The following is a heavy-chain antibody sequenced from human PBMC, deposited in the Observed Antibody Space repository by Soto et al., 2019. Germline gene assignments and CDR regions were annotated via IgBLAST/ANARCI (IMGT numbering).Heavy chain of an antibody. J-gene: IGHJ4*02. Sequence: SLTCTVSGGSISSYYWSWIRQPPGKGLEWIGYIYYSGSTNYNPSLKSRVTISVDTSKNQFSLKLSSVTAADTAVYYCARGSVVAATYFDYWGQGTLVTVSS. D-gene: IGHD2-15*01. V-gene: IGHV4-59*01. CDR1: GGSISSYY. CDR3: ARGSVVAATYFDY. CDR2: IYYSGST.